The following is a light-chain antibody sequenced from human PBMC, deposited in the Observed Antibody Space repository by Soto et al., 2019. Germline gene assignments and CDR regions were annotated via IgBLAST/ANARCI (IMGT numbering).Light chain of an antibody. CDR1: QSINSR. J-gene: IGKJ1*01. V-gene: IGKV1-5*01. Sequence: DIQMTQSPSTLSASVGDRVTITCRASQSINSRLAWYQQKPGKAPNLLIYDVSSLESGVPSRFSGVGSGTEFSLTITSLQPDDFATYYCQQYNSYSWTFGQGTKVDIK. CDR3: QQYNSYSWT. CDR2: DVS.